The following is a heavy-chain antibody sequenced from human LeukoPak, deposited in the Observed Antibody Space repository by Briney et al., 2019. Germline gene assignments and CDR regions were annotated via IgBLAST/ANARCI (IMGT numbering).Heavy chain of an antibody. CDR2: TSSSDAGT. D-gene: IGHD4-17*01. CDR1: GFPLSSYA. CDR3: AKDFGYGDYRSSQVY. Sequence: PGGSLRLSCAASGFPLSSYAMSWVRQAPGKGLEWVSATSSSDAGTYYADSVRGRFTISRDNSKNTLYLQMNSLRAEDTAVYYCAKDFGYGDYRSSQVYWGQGTLVTVSS. J-gene: IGHJ4*02. V-gene: IGHV3-23*01.